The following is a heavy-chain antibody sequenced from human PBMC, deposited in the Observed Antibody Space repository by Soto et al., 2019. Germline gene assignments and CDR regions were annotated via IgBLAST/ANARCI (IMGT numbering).Heavy chain of an antibody. CDR3: XXXXXXXXXXXXXDY. V-gene: IGHV3-21*01. CDR1: GFTFSSYX. Sequence: EVQLVESGGGLVKPGGSLRLSCAASGFTFSSYXXXXXXXXXXXXXXXVSSISSSSSYIYYADSVKGRFTISRDNAKXXXXXXXXXXXXXXXXXXXXXXXXXXXXXXXXXDYWGQGTLVTVSS. CDR2: ISSSSSYI. J-gene: IGHJ4*02.